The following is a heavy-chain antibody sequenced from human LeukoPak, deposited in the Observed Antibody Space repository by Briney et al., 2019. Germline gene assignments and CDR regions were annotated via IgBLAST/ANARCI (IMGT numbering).Heavy chain of an antibody. CDR1: GFTFSNYW. J-gene: IGHJ3*01. CDR2: ISTDGSQT. CDR3: AKDQNLDKIGSHGAFDV. Sequence: QSGGSLRLSCEASGFTFSNYWMHWVRQAPGKGLTWVSQISTDGSQTFYADSVKGRFSISRDNAKNSVSLQMNSLRPEDSALYFCAKDQNLDKIGSHGAFDVWGLGTMVTVSS. D-gene: IGHD3-10*01. V-gene: IGHV3-74*01.